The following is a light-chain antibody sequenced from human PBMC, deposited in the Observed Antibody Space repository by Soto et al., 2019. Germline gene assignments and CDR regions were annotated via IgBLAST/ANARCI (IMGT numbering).Light chain of an antibody. V-gene: IGKV1-39*01. Sequence: DIEVTQSPSALSASVGDRVTVTCRASHSISTYLNWYHKKPGKAPDLLIYAASSLQSGVPSRFSGSGSGTDFTLTITGLQPEDFATYYCYQNYSIPITFGQAKRLDIK. CDR3: YQNYSIPIT. J-gene: IGKJ5*01. CDR2: AAS. CDR1: HSISTY.